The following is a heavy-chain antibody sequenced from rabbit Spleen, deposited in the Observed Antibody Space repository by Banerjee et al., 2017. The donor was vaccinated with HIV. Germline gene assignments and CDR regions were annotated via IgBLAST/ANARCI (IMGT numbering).Heavy chain of an antibody. V-gene: IGHV1S45*01. CDR1: GFALSNNYV. CDR2: IYAGSSGFT. D-gene: IGHD8-1*01. J-gene: IGHJ6*01. Sequence: QEQLEESGGGLFQPGGSLALTCKASGFALSNNYVMCWVRQAPGKGLEWIACIYAGSSGFTYSATWAKGRFTCSKTSSTTVTLQMTSLTVADTATYFCARDSGSSFSSYGMDLWGPGTLVTVS. CDR3: ARDSGSSFSSYGMDL.